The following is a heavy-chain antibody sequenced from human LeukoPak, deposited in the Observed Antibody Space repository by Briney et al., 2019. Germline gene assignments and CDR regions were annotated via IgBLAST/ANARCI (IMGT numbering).Heavy chain of an antibody. Sequence: GSLRLSRAASGFTVSSNYMSWVRQAPGKGLEWVSVIYSGGSTYYADSVKGRFTISRDNSKNTLYLQMNSLRAEDTAVYYCARAGPFGEFKHTLFDYWGQGTLVTVSS. CDR3: ARAGPFGEFKHTLFDY. J-gene: IGHJ4*02. V-gene: IGHV3-53*01. CDR1: GFTVSSNY. D-gene: IGHD3-10*01. CDR2: IYSGGST.